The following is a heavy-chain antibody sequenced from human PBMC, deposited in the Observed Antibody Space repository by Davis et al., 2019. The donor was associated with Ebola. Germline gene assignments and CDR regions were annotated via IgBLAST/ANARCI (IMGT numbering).Heavy chain of an antibody. Sequence: GESLKISCVASGFTFRNYAMHWVRQAPGKGLEWVAAIWHDGSETHYSDSVKGRFTISRDNDKNTLYLQMSSLRAEDTAIYYCATQDYYYGVDLWGQGTTVTVSS. J-gene: IGHJ6*02. CDR2: IWHDGSET. CDR1: GFTFRNYA. V-gene: IGHV3-33*08. CDR3: ATQDYYYGVDL.